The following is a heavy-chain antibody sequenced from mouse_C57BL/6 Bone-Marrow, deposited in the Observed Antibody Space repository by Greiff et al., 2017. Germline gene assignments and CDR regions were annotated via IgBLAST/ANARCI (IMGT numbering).Heavy chain of an antibody. CDR2: ISSGGSYT. D-gene: IGHD1-1*02. J-gene: IGHJ2*01. CDR3: ARHGGLDY. CDR1: GFTFSSYG. Sequence: EVQLVESGGDLVKPGGSLKLSCAASGFTFSSYGMSWVRQTPDKRLEWVATISSGGSYTYYPDSVKGRFTISRDNAKNPLYLQMSSLKSEDTAMYYCARHGGLDYWGQGTTLTVSS. V-gene: IGHV5-6*01.